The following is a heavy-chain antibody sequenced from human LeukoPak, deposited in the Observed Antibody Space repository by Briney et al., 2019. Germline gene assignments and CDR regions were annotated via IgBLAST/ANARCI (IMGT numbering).Heavy chain of an antibody. D-gene: IGHD3-22*01. J-gene: IGHJ3*02. V-gene: IGHV4-59*01. CDR1: GGSISSYY. CDR2: IYFSGST. Sequence: SETLSLTCTVSGGSISSYYWSWIRQPPGKGLEWIGYIYFSGSTNYNPSLKSRVTISVDTSKNQFSLKLSSVTAADTAVYYCARERMYYYDSSGYYSHAFDIWGQGTMVTVSS. CDR3: ARERMYYYDSSGYYSHAFDI.